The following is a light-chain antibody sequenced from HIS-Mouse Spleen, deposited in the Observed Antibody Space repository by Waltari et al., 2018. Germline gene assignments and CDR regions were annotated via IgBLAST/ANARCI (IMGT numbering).Light chain of an antibody. Sequence: QSSLTQPASVSGSPGQSITISCTGTSRDAGGYTHSSWYQPHPGKSPKLMIYEVSNRPSGVSNLFSGSKSGNTASLTISGLQAEDEADYYCSSYTSSSTPYVFGTGTKVTVL. J-gene: IGLJ1*01. CDR1: SRDAGGYTH. CDR2: EVS. CDR3: SSYTSSSTPYV. V-gene: IGLV2-14*01.